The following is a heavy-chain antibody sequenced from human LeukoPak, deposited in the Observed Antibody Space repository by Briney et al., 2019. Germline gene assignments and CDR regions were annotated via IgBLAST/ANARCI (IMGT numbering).Heavy chain of an antibody. V-gene: IGHV3-11*03. CDR2: ISSSSSYT. CDR1: GFTFSDYH. CDR3: ARTYSSSWYSYDH. D-gene: IGHD6-13*01. J-gene: IGHJ4*02. Sequence: GGSLRLSCAASGFTFSDYHMSWIRQAPGKGLEWVSYISSSSSYTNYPDSVKGRFTISRDNAKKSLYLQMNSLRAEDTAVYYCARTYSSSWYSYDHWGQGTLVTVSS.